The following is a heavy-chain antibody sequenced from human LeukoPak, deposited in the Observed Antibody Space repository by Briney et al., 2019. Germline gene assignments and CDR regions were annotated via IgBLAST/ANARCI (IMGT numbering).Heavy chain of an antibody. Sequence: GGSLRLSCAASGITFSNFGMYWVRQAPGKGLEWVAVISDDGINKYYTDSVKGRFTISRDNSKNTLYLQMNSLRAEDTALYFCAKIGGDSYFDYWGQGTLVTVSS. V-gene: IGHV3-30*18. CDR2: ISDDGINK. J-gene: IGHJ4*02. D-gene: IGHD2-21*02. CDR3: AKIGGDSYFDY. CDR1: GITFSNFG.